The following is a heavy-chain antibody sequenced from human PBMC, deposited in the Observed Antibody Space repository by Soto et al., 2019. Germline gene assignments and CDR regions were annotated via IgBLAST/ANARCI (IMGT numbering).Heavy chain of an antibody. D-gene: IGHD6-13*01. Sequence: GGSLRLSCAASGFTFSTYSMNWVRQAPGKGLEWVASISRSSIYIYYTDSVKGRFTISRDNAKNSLYLQMNSLRAEDTAVYYCVKQQTQKAGFESFGFDYWGQGTLVTVYS. CDR3: VKQQTQKAGFESFGFDY. CDR2: ISRSSIYI. V-gene: IGHV3-21*01. J-gene: IGHJ4*02. CDR1: GFTFSTYS.